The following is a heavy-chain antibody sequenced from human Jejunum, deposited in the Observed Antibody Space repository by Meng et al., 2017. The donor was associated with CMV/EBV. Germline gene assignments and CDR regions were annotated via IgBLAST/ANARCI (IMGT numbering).Heavy chain of an antibody. CDR3: AKDGGSFLDYYFDF. V-gene: IGHV1-2*02. CDR1: EYTFTDYC. J-gene: IGHJ4*02. Sequence: ASEYTFTDYCMHWVRQAPGQGLEWMRWINPNTGGTKYTQKFQGRVNMTRDTSTNTAYMELTRLRSDDTALYYCAKDGGSFLDYYFDFWGQGTLVTVSS. D-gene: IGHD1-26*01. CDR2: INPNTGGT.